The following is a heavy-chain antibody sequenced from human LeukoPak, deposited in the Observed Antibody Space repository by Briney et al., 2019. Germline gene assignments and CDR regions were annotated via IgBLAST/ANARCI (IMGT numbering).Heavy chain of an antibody. CDR2: ISTYNGDT. J-gene: IGHJ4*02. D-gene: IGHD6-19*01. CDR1: GYAFTRYA. V-gene: IGHV1-18*01. Sequence: ASVTVSCEGSGYAFTRYAITWVRQAPGQGLEWMGWISTYNGDTKYAQNLQGRVTMTRDTSTNTAYMELRSLRSDDTAVYYCARERSGWFFSNWGQGTLVTVSS. CDR3: ARERSGWFFSN.